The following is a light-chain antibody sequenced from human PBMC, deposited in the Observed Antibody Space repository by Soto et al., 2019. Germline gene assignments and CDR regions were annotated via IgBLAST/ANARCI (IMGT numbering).Light chain of an antibody. J-gene: IGKJ1*01. CDR2: KAS. Sequence: DIQMTQSPSTLSASVGDRVTITCRASQSISTWLAWYQQKPGKAPKLLIYKASNLESGVPSRFSGSGSGTEFTLTISYLQPEDFATYYCQQYNSNWTFGQGTKVEIK. CDR3: QQYNSNWT. CDR1: QSISTW. V-gene: IGKV1-5*03.